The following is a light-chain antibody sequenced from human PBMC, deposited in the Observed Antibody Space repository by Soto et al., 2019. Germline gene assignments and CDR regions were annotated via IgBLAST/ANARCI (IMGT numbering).Light chain of an antibody. V-gene: IGKV1-5*03. CDR2: KAS. CDR1: QGISSW. J-gene: IGKJ1*01. CDR3: QQYNSYSGT. Sequence: IQLTQSPSSLSASVGDRVTITCRASQGISSWLAWYQQKPGKAPKLLIYKASSLESGVPSRFSGSGSGTEFTLTISSLQPDDFATYYCQQYNSYSGTFGQGTKVDIK.